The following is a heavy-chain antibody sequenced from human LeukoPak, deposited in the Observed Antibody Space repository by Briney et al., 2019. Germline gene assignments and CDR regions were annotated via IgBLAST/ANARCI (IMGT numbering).Heavy chain of an antibody. CDR1: GYTFTGYY. D-gene: IGHD3-3*01. CDR2: INPNRGGT. V-gene: IGHV1-2*02. Sequence: ASVKVSCKASGYTFTGYYMHWVREAPGRGLEWMGWINPNRGGTNYAQKFRGGVTMTRDTSSSTAYMEMSRLRSDDTAVYYCAGAGNGLRVLDYWGQRTLLTVAS. CDR3: AGAGNGLRVLDY. J-gene: IGHJ4*02.